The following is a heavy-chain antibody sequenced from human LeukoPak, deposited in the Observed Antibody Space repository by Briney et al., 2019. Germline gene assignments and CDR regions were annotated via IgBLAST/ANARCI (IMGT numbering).Heavy chain of an antibody. CDR3: ARGPRIQPWSPLYYYYGMDV. Sequence: SETLSLTCAVYGGSFSGYCWSWIRQPPGKGLEWIGEINHSGSTNYNPSLKSRVTISVDTSKNQFSLKLSSVTAADTAVYYCARGPRIQPWSPLYYYYGMDVWGQGTTVTVSS. CDR1: GGSFSGYC. J-gene: IGHJ6*02. D-gene: IGHD5-18*01. CDR2: INHSGST. V-gene: IGHV4-34*01.